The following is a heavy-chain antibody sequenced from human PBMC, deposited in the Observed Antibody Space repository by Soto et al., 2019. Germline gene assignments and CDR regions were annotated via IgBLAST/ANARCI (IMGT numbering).Heavy chain of an antibody. CDR3: ARDTRPENAPTGVFYDY. CDR1: GGTFSSYA. J-gene: IGHJ4*02. CDR2: IIPIFGTA. Sequence: ASVKVSCKASGGTFSSYAISWVRQAPGQGLEWMGGIIPIFGTANYAQKFQGRVTITADESTSTAYMELSSLRSEDTAVYYCARDTRPENAPTGVFYDYWGQGTLVTVS. V-gene: IGHV1-69*13. D-gene: IGHD3-10*01.